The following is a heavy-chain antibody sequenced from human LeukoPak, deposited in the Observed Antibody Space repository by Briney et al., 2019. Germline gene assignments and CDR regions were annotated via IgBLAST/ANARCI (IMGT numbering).Heavy chain of an antibody. CDR1: GYTFTGYY. V-gene: IGHV1-2*02. D-gene: IGHD6-6*01. CDR2: TNPNSGGT. Sequence: ASVKVSCKASGYTFTGYYMHWVRQAPGQGLEWMGWTNPNSGGTNYAQKFQGRVTMTRDTSISTAYMELSRLRSDDTAVYYCARAPYSSSFEPVDYWGQGTLVTVSS. CDR3: ARAPYSSSFEPVDY. J-gene: IGHJ4*02.